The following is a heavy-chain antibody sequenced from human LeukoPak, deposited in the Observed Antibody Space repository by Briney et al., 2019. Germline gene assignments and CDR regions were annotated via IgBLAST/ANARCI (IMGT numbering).Heavy chain of an antibody. Sequence: AASVKVSCKASGYTFTTYGISWVRQAPGQGLEWMGWVSAVNGNTNYAQKLQGRVTMTTDTSTSTAHTELRSLRSDDTAVYYCARDPLDFGTSAAEYFQHWGQGTLVTVSS. V-gene: IGHV1-18*01. CDR2: VSAVNGNT. J-gene: IGHJ1*01. D-gene: IGHD1-1*01. CDR3: ARDPLDFGTSAAEYFQH. CDR1: GYTFTTYG.